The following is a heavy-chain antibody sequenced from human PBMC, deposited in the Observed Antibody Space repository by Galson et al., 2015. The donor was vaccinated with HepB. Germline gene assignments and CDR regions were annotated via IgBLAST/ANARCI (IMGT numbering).Heavy chain of an antibody. CDR3: ARADSQQLVSNGFDY. CDR1: GYTFTSYY. J-gene: IGHJ4*02. CDR2: INPNGGST. D-gene: IGHD6-13*01. V-gene: IGHV1-46*01. Sequence: SVKVSCKASGYTFTSYYMHWVRQAPGQGLEWMGIINPNGGSTSYAQKFQGRVTMTRDTSTSTVYMELSSLRSEDTAVYYCARADSQQLVSNGFDYWGQGTLVTVSS.